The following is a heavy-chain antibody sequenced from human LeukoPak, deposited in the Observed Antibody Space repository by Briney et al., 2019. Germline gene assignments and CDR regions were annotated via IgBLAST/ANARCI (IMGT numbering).Heavy chain of an antibody. Sequence: AGGSLRLSCAASGFTFSSYEMNWVRQAPGKGLEWVSYISSSGSTIYYADSVKGRFTISRDNSKNTLYLQMNSLRAEDTAVYYCAKVTPYYDILTGPFDYWGQGTLVTVSS. CDR2: ISSSGSTI. D-gene: IGHD3-9*01. CDR3: AKVTPYYDILTGPFDY. J-gene: IGHJ4*02. CDR1: GFTFSSYE. V-gene: IGHV3-48*03.